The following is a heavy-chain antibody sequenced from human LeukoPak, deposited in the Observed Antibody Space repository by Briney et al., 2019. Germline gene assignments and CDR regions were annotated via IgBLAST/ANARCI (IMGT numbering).Heavy chain of an antibody. J-gene: IGHJ6*03. CDR3: ARDPYSGSYGNYYYYFMDV. CDR1: GFTFSSYT. D-gene: IGHD1-26*01. Sequence: GGSLRLSCAASGFTFSSYTMNWVRQATGKGLEWVSIISSGSSYIHYADSVKGRFTISRDNAKNSLYLQMNSLRAEDTAVYYCARDPYSGSYGNYYYYFMDVWGKGITVTISS. V-gene: IGHV3-21*01. CDR2: ISSGSSYI.